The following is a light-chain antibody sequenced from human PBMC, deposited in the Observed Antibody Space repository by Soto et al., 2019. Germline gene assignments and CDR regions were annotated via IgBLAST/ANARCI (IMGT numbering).Light chain of an antibody. CDR2: DVS. CDR1: SRDVGGYNY. J-gene: IGLJ3*02. CDR3: CSYAGDYTWV. V-gene: IGLV2-11*01. Sequence: QSALTKPRSVSGSPGQSVTISCTGTSRDVGGYNYVSWYQQHPGKAPKLMIYDVSKRPSGVPDRFFGSKSGNTASLTISGLQAEDEADYYCCSYAGDYTWVFGGGTKVTVL.